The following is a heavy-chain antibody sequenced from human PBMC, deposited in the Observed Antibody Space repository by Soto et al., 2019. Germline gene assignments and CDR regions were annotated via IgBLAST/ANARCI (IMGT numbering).Heavy chain of an antibody. Sequence: QVQLVQSGPEVGKPGASVKVSCKASGYTFTGYYLHWVRQAPGQGLEWMGYINPDSGRTRYAQKFQGTVTMTRDTSITTAYLELGSLKYDDSAIFYCALSFSQTNIDVWGQGTTVIVSS. J-gene: IGHJ6*01. CDR3: ALSFSQTNIDV. V-gene: IGHV1-2*02. CDR2: INPDSGRT. CDR1: GYTFTGYY.